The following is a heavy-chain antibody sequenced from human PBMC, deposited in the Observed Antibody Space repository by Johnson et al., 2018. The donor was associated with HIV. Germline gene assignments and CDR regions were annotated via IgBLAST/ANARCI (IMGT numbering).Heavy chain of an antibody. CDR3: ARDQGGNHNAFDI. CDR2: ISYDGSNK. CDR1: GFTFSSYA. Sequence: QMQLVESGGGVVQPGRSLSLSCAASGFTFSSYAMYWVRQAPGKGLEWVAFISYDGSNKYYADSVKGRFTISRDNSKNTLYLQMNSLRAEDTAVYYCARDQGGNHNAFDIWGQGTMVTVSS. J-gene: IGHJ3*02. V-gene: IGHV3-30-3*01. D-gene: IGHD1-14*01.